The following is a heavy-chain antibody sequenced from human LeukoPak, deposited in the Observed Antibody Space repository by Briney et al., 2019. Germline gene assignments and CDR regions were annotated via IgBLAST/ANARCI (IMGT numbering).Heavy chain of an antibody. CDR1: GFTFSSYS. D-gene: IGHD2-21*01. Sequence: GGSLRLSCAASGFTFSSYSMNWVRQAPGKGLEWGSSISSSSSYIYYAESVKDRFTISRDNAKNSLYLQMNSLRAEDTAVYYCARHLDCGGDCSPSSGYYMDVWGKGTTVTVSS. CDR2: ISSSSSYI. CDR3: ARHLDCGGDCSPSSGYYMDV. J-gene: IGHJ6*03. V-gene: IGHV3-21*01.